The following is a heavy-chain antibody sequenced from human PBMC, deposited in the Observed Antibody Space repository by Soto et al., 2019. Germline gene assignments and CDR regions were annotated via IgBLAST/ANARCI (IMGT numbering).Heavy chain of an antibody. CDR3: ARTKEGYDSRSFDY. CDR2: IYYSGST. Sequence: LSLTCTVSGGSISSGGYYWSWIRQHPGKGLEWIGYIYYSGSTYYNTSLKSRVTISVDTTRNQFSLKLSSVTAADTAVYYCARTKEGYDSRSFDYWGQGTLVTVSS. V-gene: IGHV4-31*03. J-gene: IGHJ4*02. CDR1: GGSISSGGYY. D-gene: IGHD3-3*01.